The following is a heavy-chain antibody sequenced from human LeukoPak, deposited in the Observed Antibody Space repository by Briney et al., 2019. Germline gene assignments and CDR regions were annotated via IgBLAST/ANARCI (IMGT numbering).Heavy chain of an antibody. CDR1: GFTFYNYA. CDR2: MSANGDTT. Sequence: GGSLRLSCAASGFTFYNYAMTWVRQAPGRGLEWVAAMSANGDTTYYADSVRGRSTISRDNFKNTLYLEMNSPRAEDTAVYYCAKRSTQTTPSNYIYFYMDVWGKGTTVTVS. CDR3: AKRSTQTTPSNYIYFYMDV. J-gene: IGHJ6*03. D-gene: IGHD4-11*01. V-gene: IGHV3-23*01.